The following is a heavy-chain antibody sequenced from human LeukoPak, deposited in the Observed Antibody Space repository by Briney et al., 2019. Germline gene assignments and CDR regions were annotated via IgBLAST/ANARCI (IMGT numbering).Heavy chain of an antibody. J-gene: IGHJ3*01. D-gene: IGHD3-16*01. V-gene: IGHV4-59*12. CDR3: ARGAFADSDAFDF. CDR2: IYYSGST. CDR1: GGSISSYY. Sequence: SETLSLTCTVSGGSISSYYRSWIRQPPGKGLEWIGYIYYSGSTNYNPSLTSRVTMSVDTSKNEFSLKLSSVTAADTALYYCARGAFADSDAFDFWGQGTLVTVS.